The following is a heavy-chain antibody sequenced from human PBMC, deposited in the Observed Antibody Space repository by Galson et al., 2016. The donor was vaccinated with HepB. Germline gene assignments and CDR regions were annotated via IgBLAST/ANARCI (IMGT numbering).Heavy chain of an antibody. CDR3: ARTGFYYESFTYSPHFDY. J-gene: IGHJ4*02. Sequence: SETLSLTCTVSGGSIGSLYWSWIRQPPGEGLEWIGFIFNTGRTDYNPSLQSRVTLSVDTSKNQFSLKLSSVTAADTAVYYCARTGFYYESFTYSPHFDYWGQGILVTVSS. V-gene: IGHV4-59*08. CDR2: IFNTGRT. D-gene: IGHD3-22*01. CDR1: GGSIGSLY.